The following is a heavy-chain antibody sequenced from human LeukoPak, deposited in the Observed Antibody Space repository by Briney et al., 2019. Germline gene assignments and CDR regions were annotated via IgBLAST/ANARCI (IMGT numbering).Heavy chain of an antibody. CDR2: ISVYNGHA. V-gene: IGHV1-18*01. Sequence: ASVKVSCKASGYAFTSYGIIWVRQAPGQGLEWMGRISVYNGHADYAQMLQGRVTMTTDTSTSTAYMELRSLRSDDTAVYYCARGRGGYTGSPGDYWGQGTLVTVSS. CDR1: GYAFTSYG. D-gene: IGHD5-12*01. J-gene: IGHJ4*02. CDR3: ARGRGGYTGSPGDY.